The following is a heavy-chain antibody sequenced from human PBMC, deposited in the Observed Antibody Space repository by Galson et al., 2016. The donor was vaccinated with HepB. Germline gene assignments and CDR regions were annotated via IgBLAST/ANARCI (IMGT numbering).Heavy chain of an antibody. CDR2: FYGSGRT. CDR1: GGSLTDYR. CDR3: ARSGTYYIFDF. V-gene: IGHV4-59*01. J-gene: IGHJ4*02. Sequence: TLSLTCSVSGGSLTDYRWSWIRQPPGKGLEWIGYFYGSGRTDYNPPLKSRVTLSVDTSKNQFSLKLSSMTAADTAVYYCARSGTYYIFDFWGQGTLVTVSS. D-gene: IGHD3-22*01.